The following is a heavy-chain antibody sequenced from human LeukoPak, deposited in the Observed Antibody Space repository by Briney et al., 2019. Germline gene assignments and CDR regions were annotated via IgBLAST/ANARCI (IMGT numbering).Heavy chain of an antibody. V-gene: IGHV3-23*01. D-gene: IGHD2-2*01. J-gene: IGHJ4*02. CDR1: GFTFSSYG. CDR2: ISGSGGST. CDR3: AKGYQLLSSFDY. Sequence: GGSLRLSCAASGFTFSSYGMSWVRQAPGKGLEWVSAISGSGGSTYYADSVKGRFTISRDNSKNTLYLQMNSLRAEDTAVYYCAKGYQLLSSFDYWGQGTLVTVSS.